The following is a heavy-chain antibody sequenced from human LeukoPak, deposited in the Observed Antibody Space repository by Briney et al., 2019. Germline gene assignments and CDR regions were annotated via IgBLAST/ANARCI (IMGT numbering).Heavy chain of an antibody. CDR3: TRTVNSASDF. Sequence: PGGSLRLSCAASGFIFSSYWMYWVRQAPGKGLVWVAHINSDGSNTNYADSVKGRFTISRDNAKTSLFLQMNSLRIDDTAMYYCTRTVNSASDFWGQGTLVTVSS. CDR2: INSDGSNT. J-gene: IGHJ4*02. D-gene: IGHD4-23*01. V-gene: IGHV3-74*01. CDR1: GFIFSSYW.